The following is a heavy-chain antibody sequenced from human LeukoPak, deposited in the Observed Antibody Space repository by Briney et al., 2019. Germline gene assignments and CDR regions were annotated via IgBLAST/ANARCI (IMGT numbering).Heavy chain of an antibody. V-gene: IGHV3-64*01. CDR3: ARVRGYSYGSSDY. J-gene: IGHJ4*02. Sequence: GGPLRLSCAAPGFTFRGNGMDWGPQAPGKGLGYVSAISSNGGSTYYANSVKGRFTISRDNSKNTLYLQMGSLRAEDMAVYYCARVRGYSYGSSDYWGQGTLVTVSS. CDR2: ISSNGGST. D-gene: IGHD5-18*01. CDR1: GFTFRGNG.